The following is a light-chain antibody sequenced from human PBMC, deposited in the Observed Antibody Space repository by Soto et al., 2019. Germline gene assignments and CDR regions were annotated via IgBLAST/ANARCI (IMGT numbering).Light chain of an antibody. V-gene: IGLV2-23*02. CDR2: EVS. CDR3: CSYVRSSPLLYF. J-gene: IGLJ1*01. Sequence: QSVLTQHASVSGSPGLSITISCTGTSSDVGSYNVVSWYQQHPGKAPKLMIYEVSKRPSGVSNRFSGSKSGNTASLTISGLQAEDEADYYWCSYVRSSPLLYFFGAGTKVTVL. CDR1: SSDVGSYNV.